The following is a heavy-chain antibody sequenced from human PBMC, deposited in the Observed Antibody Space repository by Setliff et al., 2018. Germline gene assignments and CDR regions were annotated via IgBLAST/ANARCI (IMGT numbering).Heavy chain of an antibody. V-gene: IGHV4-34*01. CDR2: INHSGST. CDR1: GDSISNYY. D-gene: IGHD3-10*01. J-gene: IGHJ6*02. Sequence: KPSETLSLTCTVSGDSISNYYWGWIRQSPGKGLEWIGEINHSGSTNYIPSLKSRLTISVDTSKNQFSLKLSSVTAADTAVYYCVREGRNYYNGIDVWGQGTTVTVSS. CDR3: VREGRNYYNGIDV.